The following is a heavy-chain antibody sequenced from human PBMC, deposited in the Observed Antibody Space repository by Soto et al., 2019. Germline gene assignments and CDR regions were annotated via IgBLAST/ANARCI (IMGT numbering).Heavy chain of an antibody. CDR2: ISGSGGST. J-gene: IGHJ6*02. Sequence: GSLRLSCAASGFTFSSYAMSWVRQAPGKGLEWVSAISGSGGSTYYADSVKGRFTISRDNSKNTLYLQMNSLRAEDTAVYYCAKDRRLRYCSGGSCPPDGMDVWGQGTTVTVSS. CDR3: AKDRRLRYCSGGSCPPDGMDV. V-gene: IGHV3-23*01. CDR1: GFTFSSYA. D-gene: IGHD2-15*01.